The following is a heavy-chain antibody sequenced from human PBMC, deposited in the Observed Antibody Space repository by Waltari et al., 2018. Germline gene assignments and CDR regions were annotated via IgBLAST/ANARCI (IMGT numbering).Heavy chain of an antibody. J-gene: IGHJ5*02. D-gene: IGHD3-22*01. V-gene: IGHV3-74*01. CDR1: GFTFSSYW. CDR2: INRDGSST. CDR3: ARVRYYESSGYYP. Sequence: EVQLLESGGGLVQHGGYLRLSCAASGFTFSSYWMHWVRPAPCKGLVWVSRINRDGSSTSDADSVKGLFTISRDNAKNTLYLQMNSLRAEDTAVYYCARVRYYESSGYYPWGQGTLVTVSS.